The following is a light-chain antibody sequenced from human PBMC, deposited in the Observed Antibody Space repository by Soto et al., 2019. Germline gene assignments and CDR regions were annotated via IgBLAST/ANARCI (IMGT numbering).Light chain of an antibody. V-gene: IGKV1-6*01. Sequence: ATQMTQSPSSLSASVGDRVTITCRASQGIKNDLGWYQQKPGKAPKLLIYAASTLQSGVPSRFSGSGSGTDFTLTISSLQHEDSSTYYCLQDYDYPWTFGQGTRVESK. CDR2: AAS. CDR3: LQDYDYPWT. CDR1: QGIKND. J-gene: IGKJ1*01.